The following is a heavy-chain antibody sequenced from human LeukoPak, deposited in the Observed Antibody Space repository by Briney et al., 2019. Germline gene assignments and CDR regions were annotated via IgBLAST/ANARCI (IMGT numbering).Heavy chain of an antibody. CDR3: ARVGYDFWSGYYSFDY. Sequence: SVKVSCKASGGTFSSYAISWVRQAPGQGLEWMGGIIPIFGAANYAQKFQGRVTITADESTSTAYMELSSLRSEDTAVYYCARVGYDFWSGYYSFDYWGQGTLVTVSS. V-gene: IGHV1-69*13. CDR1: GGTFSSYA. D-gene: IGHD3-3*01. J-gene: IGHJ4*02. CDR2: IIPIFGAA.